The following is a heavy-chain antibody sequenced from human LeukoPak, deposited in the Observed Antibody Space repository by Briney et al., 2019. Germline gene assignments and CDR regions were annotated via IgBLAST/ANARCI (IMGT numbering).Heavy chain of an antibody. CDR2: IYYSGTT. J-gene: IGHJ6*03. V-gene: IGHV4-59*01. Sequence: SETLSLTCTVSGGSISNYYWSWIRQPPGKGLEWIGYIYYSGTTNYSPSLRSRITISVDTSKNQFSLKLSSVTAADTAVYYCARAAYYYYMDVWGKGTTVTVSS. CDR3: ARAAYYYYMDV. CDR1: GGSISNYY.